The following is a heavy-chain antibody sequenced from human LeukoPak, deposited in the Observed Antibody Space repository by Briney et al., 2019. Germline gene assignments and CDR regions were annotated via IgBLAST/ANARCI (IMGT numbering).Heavy chain of an antibody. Sequence: GASVKVSCKASGYTFTSYYMHWVRQAPGQGLEWMGIINPSGGSTSYAQKFQGRVNMTRAMSTSTVYMELSSLRSEDTAVYYCARAKTVPAAPRPSYYNWFDPWGQGTLVTVSS. V-gene: IGHV1-46*03. D-gene: IGHD2-2*01. CDR2: INPSGGST. CDR1: GYTFTSYY. J-gene: IGHJ5*02. CDR3: ARAKTVPAAPRPSYYNWFDP.